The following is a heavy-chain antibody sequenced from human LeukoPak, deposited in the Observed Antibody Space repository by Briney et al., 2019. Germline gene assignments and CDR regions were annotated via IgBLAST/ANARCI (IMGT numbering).Heavy chain of an antibody. CDR1: GFTFDDYA. V-gene: IGHV3-9*01. CDR3: AKDTYYDSSGYLGAFDI. J-gene: IGHJ3*02. CDR2: ISWNSGSI. D-gene: IGHD3-22*01. Sequence: GGSLRLSCAASGFTFDDYAMHWVRQAPGKGLEWVSGISWNSGSIGYADSVKGRFTISRDNAKNSLYLQMNSLRAEDTALYYCAKDTYYDSSGYLGAFDIWGQGTMVTVSS.